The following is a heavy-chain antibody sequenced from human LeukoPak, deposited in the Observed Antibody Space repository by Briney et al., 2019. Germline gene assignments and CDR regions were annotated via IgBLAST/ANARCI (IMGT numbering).Heavy chain of an antibody. J-gene: IGHJ4*02. V-gene: IGHV4-59*01. Sequence: SETLSLTCTVSGGSISNSFWSWLRQPPDKGLEFIGYISYSGSTNYNPSLKSRLTMSVDTAKNQVSLNLTSVTAADTAVYYCARDKHTTSYTGGRCYPYYFDSWGQGTLVTVSS. CDR3: ARDKHTTSYTGGRCYPYYFDS. D-gene: IGHD2-15*01. CDR2: ISYSGST. CDR1: GGSISNSF.